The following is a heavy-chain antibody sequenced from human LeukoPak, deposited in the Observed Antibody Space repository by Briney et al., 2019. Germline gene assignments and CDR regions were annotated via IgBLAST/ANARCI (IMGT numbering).Heavy chain of an antibody. CDR3: ARDGELTTVTASYYYYYYMDV. J-gene: IGHJ6*03. Sequence: ASVKVSCKASGYTFTSYYMHWVRQAPGQGLEWMGIINPSGGSTSYAQKLQGRVTMTTDTSTSTAYMELRSLRSDDTAVYYCARDGELTTVTASYYYYYYMDVWGKGTTVTVSS. CDR2: INPSGGST. V-gene: IGHV1-46*01. D-gene: IGHD4-17*01. CDR1: GYTFTSYY.